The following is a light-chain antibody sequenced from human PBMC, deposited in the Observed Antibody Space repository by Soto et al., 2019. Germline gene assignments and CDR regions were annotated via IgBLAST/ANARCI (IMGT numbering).Light chain of an antibody. V-gene: IGKV3-15*01. J-gene: IGKJ5*01. CDR3: QQYNNWPPIT. Sequence: EIVLTQSPATLSLSPGERATLSCRASQSVSSNLAWYQQKPGQAPRLLIYGASTRATGIPARFSGSGSGTEFTLTISSLQSEDLAVYYCQQYNNWPPITFGQGTRLEIK. CDR1: QSVSSN. CDR2: GAS.